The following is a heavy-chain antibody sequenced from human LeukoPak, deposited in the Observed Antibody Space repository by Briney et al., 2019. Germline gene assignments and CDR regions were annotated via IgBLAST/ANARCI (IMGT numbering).Heavy chain of an antibody. J-gene: IGHJ5*02. CDR3: ARGYYSFDP. Sequence: SETLSLTCAVYRGSLSGYYWSWIRQPPGKGLEWIGEVNHSGSPNYNPSLKSRVGISIDTSKNQFSLKLTSVTAADTAVYYCARGYYSFDPWGQGTLVTLSS. CDR1: RGSLSGYY. CDR2: VNHSGSP. D-gene: IGHD3-10*01. V-gene: IGHV4-34*01.